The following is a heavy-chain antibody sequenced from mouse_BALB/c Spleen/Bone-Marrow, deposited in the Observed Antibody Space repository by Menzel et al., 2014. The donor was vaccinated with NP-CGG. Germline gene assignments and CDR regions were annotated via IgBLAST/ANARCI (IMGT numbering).Heavy chain of an antibody. CDR3: ARVSYDYFDY. V-gene: IGHV5-6*01. CDR1: GFSFNSYG. J-gene: IGHJ2*01. CDR2: ISGGGSYT. D-gene: IGHD2-4*01. Sequence: EVQGVESGGGLVKSGGSLKLSCAASGFSFNSYGMSWVRQTPEKRLEWVATISGGGSYTFYPDSVKGRFTISRDNAKNNLYLQLSSLKSEDTAMYYCARVSYDYFDYWGQGTTLTVPS.